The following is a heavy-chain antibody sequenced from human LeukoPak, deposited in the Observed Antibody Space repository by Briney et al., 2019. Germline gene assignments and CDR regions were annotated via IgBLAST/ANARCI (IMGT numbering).Heavy chain of an antibody. D-gene: IGHD5-12*01. V-gene: IGHV1-8*01. J-gene: IGHJ6*03. CDR1: GYTFTSYD. Sequence: ASVKVSCKASGYTFTSYDINWVRQATGQGLEWMGWMNPNSGNTGYAQKLQGRVTMTTDTSTSTAYMELRSLRSDDTAVYYCARVSSGYDSNYYYMDVWGKGTTVTISS. CDR2: MNPNSGNT. CDR3: ARVSSGYDSNYYYMDV.